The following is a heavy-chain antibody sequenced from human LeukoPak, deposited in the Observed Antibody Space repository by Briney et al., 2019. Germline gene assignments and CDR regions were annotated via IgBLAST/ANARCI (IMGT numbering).Heavy chain of an antibody. D-gene: IGHD2-2*01. CDR1: GFTFSSYA. Sequence: GGTLRLSGAASGFTFSSYAMLWVRQAPGKGLEGVAVISYDGSNKYYADPVKGRFTISRDNSKNTLYLQMNSLRSDDTAVYYCARDIPPVSSTSWLTYHAANYYYYYGMDVWGQGTTVTVSS. V-gene: IGHV3-30-3*01. CDR3: ARDIPPVSSTSWLTYHAANYYYYYGMDV. CDR2: ISYDGSNK. J-gene: IGHJ6*01.